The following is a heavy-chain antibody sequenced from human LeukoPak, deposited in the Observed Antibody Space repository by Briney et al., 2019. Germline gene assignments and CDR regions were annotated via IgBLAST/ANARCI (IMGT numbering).Heavy chain of an antibody. V-gene: IGHV1-69*04. CDR2: IIPILGIA. D-gene: IGHD3-22*01. CDR3: ARVGYYDSSGYWYWFDP. Sequence: ASVKVSCKASGGTFSSYAISWVRQAPGQGLEWMGRIIPILGIANYAQKFQGRVTITADKSTSTAYMELSSLRSEDTAVYYCARVGYYDSSGYWYWFDPWGQGTLVTVSS. J-gene: IGHJ5*02. CDR1: GGTFSSYA.